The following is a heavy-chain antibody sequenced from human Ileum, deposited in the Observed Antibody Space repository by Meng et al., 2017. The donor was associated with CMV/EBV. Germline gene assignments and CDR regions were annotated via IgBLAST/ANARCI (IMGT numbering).Heavy chain of an antibody. Sequence: QVQLHKWGQGSFKPSGTLSLTCAVSGEPLNGFFCSWIRQPPGRGLEWIGEVNNRGRTNYNPSLKSRLTISIDTSKRQLSLMVTSVTAADSAIYYCASGRLQFTPSALQHWGPGTLVTVSS. V-gene: IGHV4-34*01. CDR3: ASGRLQFTPSALQH. CDR2: VNNRGRT. J-gene: IGHJ1*01. CDR1: GEPLNGFF. D-gene: IGHD5-24*01.